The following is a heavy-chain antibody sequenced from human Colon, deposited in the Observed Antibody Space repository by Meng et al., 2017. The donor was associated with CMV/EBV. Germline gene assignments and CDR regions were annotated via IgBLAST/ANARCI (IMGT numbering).Heavy chain of an antibody. J-gene: IGHJ6*02. CDR2: INPNSGGT. CDR1: GYTFTGYY. V-gene: IGHV1-2*02. D-gene: IGHD1-7*01. Sequence: ASVKVSCKASGYTFTGYYMHWVRQAPGQGLEWMGWINPNSGGTNYAQKFQGRVTMTRDTSISTAYMELSRLRSYDTAVYYCARGAITGTTIPLYYYYYGMDVWGQGTTVTVSS. CDR3: ARGAITGTTIPLYYYYYGMDV.